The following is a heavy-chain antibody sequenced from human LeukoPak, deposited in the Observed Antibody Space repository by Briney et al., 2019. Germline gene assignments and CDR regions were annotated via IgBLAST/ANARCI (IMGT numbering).Heavy chain of an antibody. Sequence: SETLSLTCTVSGGSISSYYWSWIRQPPGKGLEWIGYIYYCGSTNYNPSLKSRVTISVDTSKNQFSLKLSSVTAADTAVYYCARGDWSAAQYYFDYWGQGTLVTVSS. CDR3: ARGDWSAAQYYFDY. J-gene: IGHJ4*02. V-gene: IGHV4-59*08. D-gene: IGHD6-13*01. CDR2: IYYCGST. CDR1: GGSISSYY.